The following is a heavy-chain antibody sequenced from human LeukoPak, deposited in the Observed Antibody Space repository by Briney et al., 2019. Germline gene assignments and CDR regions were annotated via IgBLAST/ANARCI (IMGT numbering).Heavy chain of an antibody. CDR3: ARSQRSSNYYGMDV. CDR2: INSDGSST. CDR1: GFTFSSYW. V-gene: IGHV3-74*01. J-gene: IGHJ6*02. D-gene: IGHD1-26*01. Sequence: GGSLRLSCAASGFTFSSYWMHWVRQAPGKGLVWVSRINSDGSSTSYADSVKGRFTISRDNAKNTLYLQMNSLRAEDTAVYYCARSQRSSNYYGMDVWGQGTTVTVSS.